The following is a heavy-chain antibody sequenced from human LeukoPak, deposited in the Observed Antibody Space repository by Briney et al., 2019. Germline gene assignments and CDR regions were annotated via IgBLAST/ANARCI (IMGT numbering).Heavy chain of an antibody. Sequence: ASVKVSCKASGYTFTSYDINWVRQAPGQGLEWMGWMNPNSGNTGYVQKFQGRVTMTKYTSISTAYMELSSLRSEDTAVYYCAKDPYYYDSSGYWDYWGQGTLVTVSS. CDR1: GYTFTSYD. D-gene: IGHD3-22*01. J-gene: IGHJ4*02. CDR3: AKDPYYYDSSGYWDY. CDR2: MNPNSGNT. V-gene: IGHV1-8*01.